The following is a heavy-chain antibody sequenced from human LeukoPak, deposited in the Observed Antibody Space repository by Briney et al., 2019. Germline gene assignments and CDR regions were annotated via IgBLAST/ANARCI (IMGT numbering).Heavy chain of an antibody. J-gene: IGHJ3*02. CDR3: ARGPYSYDSSGAFDI. V-gene: IGHV4-30-4*07. Sequence: SETLSLTCAVSGGSISSGSYSWSWIRQPPGKGLEWIGYMFYTGNTYYNPSLKSRVTISVDTSKNQFSLKLSSVTAADTAVYFCARGPYSYDSSGAFDIWGQGTMVTVSS. D-gene: IGHD3-22*01. CDR1: GGSISSGSYS. CDR2: MFYTGNT.